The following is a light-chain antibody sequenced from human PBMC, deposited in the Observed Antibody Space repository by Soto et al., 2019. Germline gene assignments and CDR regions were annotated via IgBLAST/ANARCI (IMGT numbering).Light chain of an antibody. CDR2: EVN. V-gene: IGLV2-14*01. CDR3: SSYRSTPTLYV. J-gene: IGLJ1*01. CDR1: ISDVGTYNY. Sequence: QSALTRTASVSGSPGQSITISCTGAISDVGTYNYVSWYQQHPGRAPKLIIYEVNNRPSGVSTRFSGSKSGNTASLSISGLQAEDEADYYCSSYRSTPTLYVLGTGTKSPS.